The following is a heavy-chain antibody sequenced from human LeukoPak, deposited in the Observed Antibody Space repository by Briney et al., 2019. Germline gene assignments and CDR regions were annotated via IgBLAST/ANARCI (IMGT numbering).Heavy chain of an antibody. D-gene: IGHD5-18*01. CDR2: LSGSGGST. CDR3: AKQSGYSYASGYYFDF. Sequence: GGSLRLSCAASGFTFSSYAMSWVRQAPGKGLEWVSSLSGSGGSTVYADSVKGRFTISRDNSRNTLFLQMNSLRAEDTAVYYCAKQSGYSYASGYYFDFWGQGTLVTVSS. V-gene: IGHV3-23*01. J-gene: IGHJ4*02. CDR1: GFTFSSYA.